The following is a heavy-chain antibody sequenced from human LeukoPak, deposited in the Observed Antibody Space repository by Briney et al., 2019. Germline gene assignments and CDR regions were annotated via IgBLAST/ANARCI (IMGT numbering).Heavy chain of an antibody. Sequence: GGSLRLSCAASGFTFSSFEMHWVRQVPGKGLEWVSYISSRGITTYYADSVRGRFTVSRDNAKNSLFLQMNSLRVEDTAVYFCARGAASGTVYFDYWGQGTLVTVSS. J-gene: IGHJ4*02. V-gene: IGHV3-48*03. D-gene: IGHD6-13*01. CDR1: GFTFSSFE. CDR3: ARGAASGTVYFDY. CDR2: ISSRGITT.